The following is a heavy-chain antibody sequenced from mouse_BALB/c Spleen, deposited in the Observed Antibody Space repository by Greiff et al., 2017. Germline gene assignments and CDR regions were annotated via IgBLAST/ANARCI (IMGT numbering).Heavy chain of an antibody. Sequence: EVKLVESGGGLVKPGGSLKLSCAASGFTFSDYYMYWVRQTPEKRLEWVATISDGGSYTYYPDSVKGRFTISRDNAKNNLYLQMSSLKSEDTAMYYCARDIEYGNGFADWGQGTLVTVSA. V-gene: IGHV5-4*02. CDR2: ISDGGSYT. CDR1: GFTFSDYY. D-gene: IGHD2-10*02. CDR3: ARDIEYGNGFAD. J-gene: IGHJ3*01.